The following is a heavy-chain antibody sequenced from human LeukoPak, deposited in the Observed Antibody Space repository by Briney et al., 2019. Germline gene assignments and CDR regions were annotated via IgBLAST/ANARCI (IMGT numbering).Heavy chain of an antibody. CDR3: ASVWWLRQFDY. V-gene: IGHV4-59*01. D-gene: IGHD5-12*01. CDR1: GGSISNKY. J-gene: IGHJ4*02. Sequence: NASETLSLTCTVSGGSISNKYWSWIRQPPGKGLEWIGYIYYSGSTNYNPSLKSRVTILVDTSKNQFSLKLSSVTAADTAVYYCASVWWLRQFDYWGQGTLVTVSS. CDR2: IYYSGST.